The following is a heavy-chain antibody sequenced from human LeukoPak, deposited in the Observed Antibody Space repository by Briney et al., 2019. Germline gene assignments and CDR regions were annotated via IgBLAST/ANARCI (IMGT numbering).Heavy chain of an antibody. CDR2: IRSKAYGGTT. CDR3: TRTDYGDYGAADY. V-gene: IGHV3-49*03. Sequence: GGSLRLSCTASGFTFGDYGMSWFRQAPGKGLEWVGFIRSKAYGGTTEYAASVKGRFIISRDDSKSIAYLQVSSLKTEDTAVYYCTRTDYGDYGAADYWGQGTLVTVSS. CDR1: GFTFGDYG. D-gene: IGHD4-17*01. J-gene: IGHJ4*02.